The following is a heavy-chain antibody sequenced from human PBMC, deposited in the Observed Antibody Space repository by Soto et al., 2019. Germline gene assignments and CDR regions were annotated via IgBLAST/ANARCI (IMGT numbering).Heavy chain of an antibody. D-gene: IGHD2-15*01. V-gene: IGHV1-69*01. CDR1: GGTFSSYA. Sequence: QVQLVQSGAEVKKPGSSVKVSCKAPGGTFSSYAISWVRQAPGQGLEWMGGIIPIFGTAKYAQKFQGRVTITGDESTSTGYMELSSLRSEEPAVYYCARSQGGSSSLDIYYYYYYGMDVWGKGPRSPSPQ. J-gene: IGHJ6*01. CDR2: IIPIFGTA. CDR3: ARSQGGSSSLDIYYYYYYGMDV.